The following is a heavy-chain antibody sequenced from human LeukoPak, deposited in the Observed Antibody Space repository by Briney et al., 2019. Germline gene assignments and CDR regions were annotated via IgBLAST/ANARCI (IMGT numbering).Heavy chain of an antibody. Sequence: LPGRSLRLSCAASGFTFDDYAMHWVPQAPGKGLEGVSGISWNSGSIGYADSVKGRFTISRDNAKNSLYLQMNSLRAEDTAVYYCAKDIKSRDSGWSKDYYYYGMDVGGQGTTVTVSS. CDR1: GFTFDDYA. V-gene: IGHV3-9*01. J-gene: IGHJ6*02. CDR3: AKDIKSRDSGWSKDYYYYGMDV. CDR2: ISWNSGSI. D-gene: IGHD6-19*01.